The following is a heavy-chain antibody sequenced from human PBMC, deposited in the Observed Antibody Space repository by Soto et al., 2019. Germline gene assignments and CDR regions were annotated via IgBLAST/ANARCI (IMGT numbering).Heavy chain of an antibody. CDR1: GGSISSGGYY. J-gene: IGHJ3*02. CDR3: ARDRFLNYDDSSGYPHDAFDI. Sequence: PSETLSLTCTVSGGSISSGGYYWSWIRQHPGKGLEWIGYIYYSGSTYYNPSLKSRVTISVDTSKNQFSLKLSSVTAADTAVYYCARDRFLNYDDSSGYPHDAFDIWGQGTMVTVSS. D-gene: IGHD3-22*01. V-gene: IGHV4-31*03. CDR2: IYYSGST.